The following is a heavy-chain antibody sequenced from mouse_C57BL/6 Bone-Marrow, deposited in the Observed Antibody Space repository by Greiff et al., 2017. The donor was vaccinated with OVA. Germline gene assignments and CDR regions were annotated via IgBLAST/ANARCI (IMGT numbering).Heavy chain of an antibody. D-gene: IGHD2-1*01. J-gene: IGHJ4*01. Sequence: EVQLQQSGTVLARPGASVKMSCKTSGYTFTSYWMHWVKQRPGQGLEWIGAIYPGNSDTSYNQKFKGKAKLTAVTSASTAYMELSSLTNEDSAVYYCTIYYGTSYAMDYWGQGTSVTVSS. CDR1: GYTFTSYW. V-gene: IGHV1-5*01. CDR2: IYPGNSDT. CDR3: TIYYGTSYAMDY.